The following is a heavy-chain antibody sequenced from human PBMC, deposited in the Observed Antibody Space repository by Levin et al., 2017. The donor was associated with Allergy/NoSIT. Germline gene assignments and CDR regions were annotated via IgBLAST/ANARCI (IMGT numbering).Heavy chain of an antibody. V-gene: IGHV3-53*01. CDR2: IYSEGGT. CDR1: GFAVSRHY. J-gene: IGHJ6*02. D-gene: IGHD6-13*01. Sequence: GESLKISCAASGFAVSRHYMTWVRQAPGKGLEWVSVIYSEGGTYYADSVKGRFTISRDNSKNSLYLQMNSLRAEDTAVYYCARGQYSSSWVFYYGIDVWGQGTTVTVSS. CDR3: ARGQYSSSWVFYYGIDV.